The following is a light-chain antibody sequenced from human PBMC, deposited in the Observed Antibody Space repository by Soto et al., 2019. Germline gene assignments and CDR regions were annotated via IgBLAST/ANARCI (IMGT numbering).Light chain of an antibody. CDR3: CSYAGSSFWV. CDR1: SSDVGGYNY. V-gene: IGLV2-11*01. CDR2: DVS. J-gene: IGLJ3*02. Sequence: QSVLTQPRSVSGSPGQSVTISCTGTSSDVGGYNYVSWYQQHPGKAPKLMIYDVSKRPSGVPDRFSGSKSGNTASLTISGLQAEDEADYYCCSYAGSSFWVFCGGTKLTVL.